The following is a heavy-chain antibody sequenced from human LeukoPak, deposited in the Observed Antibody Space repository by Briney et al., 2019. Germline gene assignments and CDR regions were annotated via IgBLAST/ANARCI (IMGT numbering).Heavy chain of an antibody. CDR3: ARDRAAAPWGYFDY. V-gene: IGHV3-30-3*01. Sequence: GGSLRLSCEASRFTFSHYAMHWVRQSPGKGLEWVALISYDGSNIQYADSVKGRFTISRDNSKNTLYLQMNTLRTGDTALYYCARDRAAAPWGYFDYWGQGTLVTVSS. D-gene: IGHD6-13*01. CDR2: ISYDGSNI. CDR1: RFTFSHYA. J-gene: IGHJ4*02.